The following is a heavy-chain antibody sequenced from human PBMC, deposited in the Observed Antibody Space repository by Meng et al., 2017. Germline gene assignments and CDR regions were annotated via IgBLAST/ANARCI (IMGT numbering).Heavy chain of an antibody. D-gene: IGHD3-22*01. CDR1: GGSISSYY. J-gene: IGHJ3*02. Sequence: SETLSLTCTVSGGSISSYYWSWIRQPPGKGLEWIGYIYYSGSTNYNPSLKSRVTISVDTSKNQFSLKLSSVTAADTAVYYCARPYYYDSSGYYGERDAFDIWGQGTMVTVSS. CDR3: ARPYYYDSSGYYGERDAFDI. CDR2: IYYSGST. V-gene: IGHV4-59*01.